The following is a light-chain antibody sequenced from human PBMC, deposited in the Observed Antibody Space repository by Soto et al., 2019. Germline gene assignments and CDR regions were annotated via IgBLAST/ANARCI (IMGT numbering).Light chain of an antibody. CDR3: QQYKDWFSIT. CDR2: GAS. V-gene: IGKV3-15*01. CDR1: QSVSSK. J-gene: IGKJ5*01. Sequence: EIVLTQSPATLSVSPGERATLSCRASQSVSSKLAWYQQRPGQSPRLLIYGASTRATDIPARVSGSGSGTEFTLTISSLQSEDFAVYYCQQYKDWFSITFGQGTRLEIK.